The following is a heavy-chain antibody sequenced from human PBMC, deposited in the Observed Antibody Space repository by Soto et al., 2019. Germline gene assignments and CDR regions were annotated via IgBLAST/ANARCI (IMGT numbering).Heavy chain of an antibody. CDR1: GGSISSGAYY. CDR2: IYYSGTT. Sequence: QVQLQEAGPGLVKPSQTLSLTCTVSGGSISSGAYYWSWIRQHPGKGLEWIGYIYYSGTTYYNPSLKSRVSLSVDTSKNQISLRLSSVTAADTGVYYCARGDNFGGNYYFDYWGHGTLVTVSS. V-gene: IGHV4-31*03. J-gene: IGHJ4*01. CDR3: ARGDNFGGNYYFDY. D-gene: IGHD3-10*01.